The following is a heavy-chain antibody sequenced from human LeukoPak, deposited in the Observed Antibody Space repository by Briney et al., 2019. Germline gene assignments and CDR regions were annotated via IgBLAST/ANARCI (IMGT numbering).Heavy chain of an antibody. J-gene: IGHJ5*02. CDR2: MNPYSGDT. CDR1: GYTFPNYD. V-gene: IGHV1-8*01. Sequence: ASVKVSCTASGYTFPNYDINWVRQASGQGLEWVGWMNPYSGDTGYAQKFQGRVTMTRNTSISTAYMELSSLRSEDTAVYYCARTYYYDSGSEDNWFDPWGQGTLVTVSS. CDR3: ARTYYYDSGSEDNWFDP. D-gene: IGHD3-10*01.